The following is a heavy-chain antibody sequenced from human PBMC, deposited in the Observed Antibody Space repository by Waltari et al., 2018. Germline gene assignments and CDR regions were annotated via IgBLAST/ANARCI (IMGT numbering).Heavy chain of an antibody. CDR3: ARQAYGDLYFDL. D-gene: IGHD4-17*01. CDR1: GFTFSDYY. V-gene: IGHV3-11*06. J-gene: IGHJ2*01. Sequence: QVHLVESGGGLVKPGGSLRLSCAASGFTFSDYYMSWIHQAPGKGLEWVSYFSSSSSYKNYADSVKGRFTISRDNAKNSLYLQMDSLRAEDTAVYYCARQAYGDLYFDLWGRGTLVTVSS. CDR2: FSSSSSYK.